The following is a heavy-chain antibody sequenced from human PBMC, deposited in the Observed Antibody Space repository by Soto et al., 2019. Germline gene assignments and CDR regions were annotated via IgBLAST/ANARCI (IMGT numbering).Heavy chain of an antibody. J-gene: IGHJ6*02. D-gene: IGHD6-13*01. CDR1: GGSVSSRSHY. CDR2: IYYSGST. Sequence: PSETLSLTCTVSGGSVSSRSHYWSWIRQPPGKGLEWIGYIYYSGSTSYNPSLRSRVTISVDTSKNQFSLKLSSVTAADTAVYYCARDQTGAEAAGQHYYYHGMDVCGQGTTVTVSS. V-gene: IGHV4-61*01. CDR3: ARDQTGAEAAGQHYYYHGMDV.